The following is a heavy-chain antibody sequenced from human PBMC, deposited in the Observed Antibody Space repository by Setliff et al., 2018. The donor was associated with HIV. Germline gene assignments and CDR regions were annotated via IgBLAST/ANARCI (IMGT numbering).Heavy chain of an antibody. D-gene: IGHD3-22*01. V-gene: IGHV3-48*01. Sequence: GGSLRLSCAASGFTFSSYSMSWIRQAPGKGLEWVSYISSSGTTTYYADSVKGRFTISRDNSKNTLYLQMNSLRAEDTAIYYCASSRPPDDSSGYLDHWGQGTLVTVSS. CDR1: GFTFSSYS. J-gene: IGHJ4*01. CDR2: ISSSGTTT. CDR3: ASSRPPDDSSGYLDH.